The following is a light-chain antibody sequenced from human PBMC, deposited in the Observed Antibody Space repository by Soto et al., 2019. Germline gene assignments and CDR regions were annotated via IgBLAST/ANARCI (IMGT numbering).Light chain of an antibody. J-gene: IGLJ1*01. CDR3: SSFTGTTTLDV. Sequence: QSVLTQPASVSGSPGQSITIPCTGTSSDVGAYKYVSWYQQHPGKAPKLIIYGVSNRPSGVSNRFSGSKSGNTAFLTISGLQPEDEADYYCSSFTGTTTLDVFGTGTKV. CDR1: SSDVGAYKY. V-gene: IGLV2-14*03. CDR2: GVS.